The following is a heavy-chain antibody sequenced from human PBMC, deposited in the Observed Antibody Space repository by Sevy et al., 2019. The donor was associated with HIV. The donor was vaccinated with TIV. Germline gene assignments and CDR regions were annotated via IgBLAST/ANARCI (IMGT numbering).Heavy chain of an antibody. J-gene: IGHJ4*02. D-gene: IGHD6-19*01. CDR2: ISSGGSTI. CDR3: ARRQSGWSFDY. V-gene: IGHV3-11*01. Sequence: GGSLRLSCAASGFTFSDYYISWIRQAPGKGLEWVAYISSGGSTIYYADSVKGRFTISRDNAKNSLYLQMNSLRAEDTAVYYSARRQSGWSFDYWGQGTLVTVSS. CDR1: GFTFSDYY.